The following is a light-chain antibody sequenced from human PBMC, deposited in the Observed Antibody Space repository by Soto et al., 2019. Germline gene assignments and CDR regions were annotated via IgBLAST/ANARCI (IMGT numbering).Light chain of an antibody. V-gene: IGLV2-14*01. Sequence: QSALTQPASVSGSPGQSITISCTGTSSDVGGYNYVSWYQQHPGKDPKLMIYDVSNRPSGVSNRFSGSKSGNTASLTISGLQAEDEADYYCSSYTSSSTPVVFGGGTKVTVL. CDR2: DVS. J-gene: IGLJ2*01. CDR1: SSDVGGYNY. CDR3: SSYTSSSTPVV.